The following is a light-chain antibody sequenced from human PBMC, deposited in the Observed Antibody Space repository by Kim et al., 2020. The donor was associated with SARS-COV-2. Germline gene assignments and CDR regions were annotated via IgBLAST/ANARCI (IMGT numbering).Light chain of an antibody. V-gene: IGKV3-15*01. J-gene: IGKJ4*01. Sequence: EIEMAQSPATLSVSPGESATLSCRASQSVSAKLAWYQQRPGQAPRLLIYGSSTRATGIPARFSGSGSGTEFTLTISSLQSEDFAAYYCQQYHKWPLTFGGGTKLEIK. CDR3: QQYHKWPLT. CDR1: QSVSAK. CDR2: GSS.